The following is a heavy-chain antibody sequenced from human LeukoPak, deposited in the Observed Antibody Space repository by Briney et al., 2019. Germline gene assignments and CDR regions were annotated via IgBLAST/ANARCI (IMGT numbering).Heavy chain of an antibody. D-gene: IGHD3-9*01. CDR2: ISWNSGGI. V-gene: IGHV3-9*01. Sequence: GRSLRLSCAASRFTFDDYAMHWVRQALGKGLEWVSGISWNSGGIGYADSVKGRFTISRDNAKNSLYLQMNSLRAEDTALYYCAKCDNYDILTGHFDYWGQGTLFTVSS. J-gene: IGHJ4*02. CDR3: AKCDNYDILTGHFDY. CDR1: RFTFDDYA.